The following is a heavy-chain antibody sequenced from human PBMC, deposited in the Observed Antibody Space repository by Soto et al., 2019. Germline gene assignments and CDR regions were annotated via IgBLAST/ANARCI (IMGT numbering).Heavy chain of an antibody. CDR1: GFTFSSYG. Sequence: PGGSLRLSCAASGFTFSSYGMHWVRQAPGKGLGWVAVISYDGSNKYYADSVKGRFTISRDNSKNTLYLQMNSLRAEDTAVYYCAKGVIITYNYGMDVWGQGTTVTVSS. CDR2: ISYDGSNK. D-gene: IGHD3-10*01. CDR3: AKGVIITYNYGMDV. V-gene: IGHV3-30*18. J-gene: IGHJ6*02.